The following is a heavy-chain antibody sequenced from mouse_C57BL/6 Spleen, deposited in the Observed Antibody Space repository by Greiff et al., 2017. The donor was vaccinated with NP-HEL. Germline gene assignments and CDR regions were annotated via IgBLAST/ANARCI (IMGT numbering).Heavy chain of an antibody. V-gene: IGHV3-6*01. J-gene: IGHJ4*01. Sequence: EVQLQESGPGLVKPSQSLSLTCSVTGYSITSGYYWNWIRQFPGNKLEWMGYISYDGSNNYNPSLKNRISITRDTSKNQFFLKLNSVTTEDTATYYCAREKLGLLYAMDYWGQGTSVTVSS. CDR2: ISYDGSN. CDR3: AREKLGLLYAMDY. CDR1: GYSITSGYY. D-gene: IGHD4-1*01.